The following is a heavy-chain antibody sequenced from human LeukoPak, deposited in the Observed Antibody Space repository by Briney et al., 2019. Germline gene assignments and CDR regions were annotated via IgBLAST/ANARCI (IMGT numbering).Heavy chain of an antibody. J-gene: IGHJ4*02. CDR3: AKLPLRRGYGVYHFDY. D-gene: IGHD5-12*01. CDR1: GGSISSYY. Sequence: SETLSLTCTVSGGSISSYYWSWIRQPPGKGLEWIGYIYYSGSTNYNPSLKSRVTISVDTSKNQFSLKLSSVTAADTAVYYWAKLPLRRGYGVYHFDYWGQGTLVTVSS. CDR2: IYYSGST. V-gene: IGHV4-59*08.